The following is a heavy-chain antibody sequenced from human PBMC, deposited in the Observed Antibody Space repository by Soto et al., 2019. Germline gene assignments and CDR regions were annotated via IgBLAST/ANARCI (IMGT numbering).Heavy chain of an antibody. V-gene: IGHV4-39*01. D-gene: IGHD3-3*01. CDR3: ASSNYDFWSGYSPETHWFDP. Sequence: SETLSLTCTVSGGSISSSSYYWGWIRQPPGKGLEWIGSIYYSGSTYYNPSLKSRVTISVDTSKNQFSLKLSSVTAADTAVYYCASSNYDFWSGYSPETHWFDPWGQGTLVTVSS. CDR2: IYYSGST. J-gene: IGHJ5*02. CDR1: GGSISSSSYY.